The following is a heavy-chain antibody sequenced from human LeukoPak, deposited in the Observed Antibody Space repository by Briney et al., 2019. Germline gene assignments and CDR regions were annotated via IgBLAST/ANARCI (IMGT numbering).Heavy chain of an antibody. CDR2: ISSSSSYI. CDR3: AKDLEGYCSSTSCPNWFDP. D-gene: IGHD2-2*01. V-gene: IGHV3-21*04. J-gene: IGHJ5*02. Sequence: GGSLRLSCAASGFTFSSYSMNWVRQAPGKGLEWVSSISSSSSYIYYADSVKGRFTISRDNSKNTLYLQMNSLRAEDTAVYYCAKDLEGYCSSTSCPNWFDPWGQGTLVTVSS. CDR1: GFTFSSYS.